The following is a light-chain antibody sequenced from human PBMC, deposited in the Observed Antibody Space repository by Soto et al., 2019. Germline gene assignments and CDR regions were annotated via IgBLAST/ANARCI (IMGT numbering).Light chain of an antibody. CDR3: QRYNTWLWT. CDR1: QSVKAN. CDR2: GAS. J-gene: IGKJ4*02. V-gene: IGKV3-15*01. Sequence: EVVMTQSPATLSVSPGERATLSCRASQSVKANLAWYQQKPGQAPRHLIHGASNRATGIPARFSGSWFGTEFILSISSLKSEDIAVYYCQRYNTWLWTFGGATKVEI.